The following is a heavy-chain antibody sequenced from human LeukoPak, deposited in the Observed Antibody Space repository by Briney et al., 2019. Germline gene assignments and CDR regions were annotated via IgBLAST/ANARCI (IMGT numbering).Heavy chain of an antibody. CDR3: GTLVRSGSYYWRWFDP. D-gene: IGHD1-26*01. CDR2: IFHSGST. Sequence: SETLSLTCAVSGASIFRSNWWSWVRQPPGKGLEWIGQIFHSGSTSYSPSLKSRVTISLDKSKNQFSLKLTSVTAADTAVYYCGTLVRSGSYYWRWFDPWGQGTLVTVSS. CDR1: GASIFRSNW. V-gene: IGHV4-4*02. J-gene: IGHJ5*02.